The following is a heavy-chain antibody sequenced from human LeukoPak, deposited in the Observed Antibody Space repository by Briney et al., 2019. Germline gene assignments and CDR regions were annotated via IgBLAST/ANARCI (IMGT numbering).Heavy chain of an antibody. CDR3: ARDRAAAGVPPRRRFDP. V-gene: IGHV3-21*01. J-gene: IGHJ5*02. CDR1: GFTFSSYS. D-gene: IGHD6-13*01. CDR2: ISSSSSYI. Sequence: GGSLRLSXAASGFTFSSYSMNWVRQAPGKGLEWVSSISSSSSYIYYADSVKGRFTTSRDNAKNSLYLQMNSLRAEDTAVYYCARDRAAAGVPPRRRFDPWGQGTLVTVSS.